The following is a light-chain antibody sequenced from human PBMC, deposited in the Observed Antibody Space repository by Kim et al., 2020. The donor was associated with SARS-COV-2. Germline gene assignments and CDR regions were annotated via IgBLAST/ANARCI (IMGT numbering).Light chain of an antibody. CDR2: GKN. V-gene: IGLV3-19*01. J-gene: IGLJ2*01. CDR1: SLRSYY. Sequence: AVGQTVRITCKGDSLRSYYATWYQQKPGQAPILVIYGKNNRPSGIPDRFSGSSSGNTASLTITGAQAEDEADYYCNSRDSNDNVVFGGGTNLTVL. CDR3: NSRDSNDNVV.